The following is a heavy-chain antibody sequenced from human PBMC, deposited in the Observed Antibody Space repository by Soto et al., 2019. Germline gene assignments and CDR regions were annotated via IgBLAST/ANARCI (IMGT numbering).Heavy chain of an antibody. J-gene: IGHJ6*02. CDR2: IIPIFGTA. Sequence: QVQLVQSGAEVKKPGSSVKVSCKASGGTFSSYAISWVRQAPGQGLEWMGGIIPIFGTANSPQKFQGRVTITADESTSTAYMELSSLRSEDTAVYYCARGIKGYGGNRTPLDVWGQGTTVTVSS. CDR3: ARGIKGYGGNRTPLDV. V-gene: IGHV1-69*01. D-gene: IGHD2-15*01. CDR1: GGTFSSYA.